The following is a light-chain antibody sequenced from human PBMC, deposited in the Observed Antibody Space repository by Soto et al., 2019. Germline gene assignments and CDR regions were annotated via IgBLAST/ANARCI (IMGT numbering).Light chain of an antibody. CDR1: NIGSKN. J-gene: IGLJ1*01. Sequence: SYELTQPPSVSVALGQTARITCGGNNIGSKNVHWYQQRPGQAPVLVIYRDKKRPSGIPERFSGSKSENTATLTISRAPAGDEAEYDCQVSDTSSTWYVFGTGTKVTVL. CDR3: QVSDTSSTWYV. CDR2: RDK. V-gene: IGLV3-9*01.